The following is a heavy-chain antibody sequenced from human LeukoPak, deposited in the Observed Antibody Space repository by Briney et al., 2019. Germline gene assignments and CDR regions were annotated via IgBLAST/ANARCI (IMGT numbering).Heavy chain of an antibody. J-gene: IGHJ4*02. CDR2: ISGSGVMT. CDR3: AKDRSIGTYYTFDH. CDR1: GFTFSDYA. D-gene: IGHD1-26*01. Sequence: GGSLRLSCATSGFTFSDYAMTWVRQAPRKGLEWVATISGSGVMTYYADSVKGRFTVSGDNSKNTVYLQMSSLTAADTAVYYCAKDRSIGTYYTFDHWGQGTLVTVSS. V-gene: IGHV3-23*01.